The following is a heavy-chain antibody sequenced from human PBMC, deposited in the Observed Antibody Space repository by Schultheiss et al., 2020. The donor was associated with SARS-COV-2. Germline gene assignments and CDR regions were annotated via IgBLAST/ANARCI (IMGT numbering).Heavy chain of an antibody. CDR3: ARGGAAHRPRANLLVFDF. CDR2: TYYSGYV. D-gene: IGHD2-15*01. J-gene: IGHJ4*01. CDR1: GGPFSSDIYS. V-gene: IGHV4-31*03. Sequence: SQTLSLTCTVSGGPFSSDIYSWSWIRHSPGKGLEWIEITYYSGYVDYNACLKSRVSMSVDTSGTYLSPKLRSVTAADTAVYYCARGGAAHRPRANLLVFDFWGQGTLVTVSS.